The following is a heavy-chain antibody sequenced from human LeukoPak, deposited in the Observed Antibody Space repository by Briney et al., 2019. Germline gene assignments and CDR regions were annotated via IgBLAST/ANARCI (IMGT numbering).Heavy chain of an antibody. CDR3: ARDIVGATQINWFDP. V-gene: IGHV4-4*07. CDR2: IYTSGST. Sequence: ASETLSLTCTVSGGSISSYYWSWIRQPAGKGLEWIGRIYTSGSTNYNPSLKSRVTMSVDTSKNQFSLKLSSVTAADTAVYYCARDIVGATQINWFDPWGQGTLVTVSS. D-gene: IGHD1-26*01. CDR1: GGSISSYY. J-gene: IGHJ5*02.